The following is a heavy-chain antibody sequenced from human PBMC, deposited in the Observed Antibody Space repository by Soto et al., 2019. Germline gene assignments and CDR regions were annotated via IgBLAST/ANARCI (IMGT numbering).Heavy chain of an antibody. D-gene: IGHD5-18*01. J-gene: IGHJ4*02. V-gene: IGHV2-5*02. CDR3: AHTRYSYGWYYFDY. CDR1: SFSLSTSGVG. Sequence: QITLKESGPTLVKPTQTLTLTCSFFSFSLSTSGVGVGWIRQPPGKALEWLALIYWDDDKRYSPSLKSRLTITKDTPKNQVVLTMTNMDPVDTATYYCAHTRYSYGWYYFDYWGQGTLVTVSS. CDR2: IYWDDDK.